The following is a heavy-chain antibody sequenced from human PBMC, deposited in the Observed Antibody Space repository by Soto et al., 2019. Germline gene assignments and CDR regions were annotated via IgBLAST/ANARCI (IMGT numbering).Heavy chain of an antibody. J-gene: IGHJ4*02. CDR2: VYNSGST. CDR1: GGSISSNY. V-gene: IGHV4-59*01. Sequence: SETLSRTCTVSGGSISSNYWTWIRQPPGKGLEWIGYVYNSGSTNYNPSLKSRVTISEDTSKSQFSLKVNSMTAAATAVYYCARYRREAVAGYTLDNWGQGILVTVSS. CDR3: ARYRREAVAGYTLDN. D-gene: IGHD6-13*01.